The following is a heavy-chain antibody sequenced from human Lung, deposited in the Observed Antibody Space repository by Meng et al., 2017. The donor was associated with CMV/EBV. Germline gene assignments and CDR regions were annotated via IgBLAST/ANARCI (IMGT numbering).Heavy chain of an antibody. CDR3: ASFPPPGKQWLVTDY. Sequence: QVQLPESGPGLVKPSGTLSLTCAVSGGSISRSNWWSWVRQPPGKGLEWIGEIYHSGSTNYNPSLKSRVTISVDKSKNQFSLKLSSVTAADTAVYYCASFPPPGKQWLVTDYWGQGTLVTVSS. D-gene: IGHD6-19*01. V-gene: IGHV4-4*02. CDR1: GGSISRSNW. J-gene: IGHJ4*02. CDR2: IYHSGST.